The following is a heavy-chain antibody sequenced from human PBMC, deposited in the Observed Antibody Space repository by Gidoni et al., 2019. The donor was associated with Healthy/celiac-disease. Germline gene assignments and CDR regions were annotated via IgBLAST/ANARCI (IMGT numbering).Heavy chain of an antibody. Sequence: QVQLVQSGAEVQKPGASVKVSCKASGYTFTSYYIHWVRQAPGQGLEWMGIINPSGGSTSYAQKFQGRVTMTRDTSTSTVYMELSSLRSEDTAVYYCARDLSSSWYEDYYYGMDVWGQGTTVTVSS. J-gene: IGHJ6*02. V-gene: IGHV1-46*01. CDR1: GYTFTSYY. CDR3: ARDLSSSWYEDYYYGMDV. CDR2: INPSGGST. D-gene: IGHD6-13*01.